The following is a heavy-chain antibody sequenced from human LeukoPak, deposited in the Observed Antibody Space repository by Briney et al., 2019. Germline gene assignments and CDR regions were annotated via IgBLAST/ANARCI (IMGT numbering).Heavy chain of an antibody. CDR1: RGIFLSYA. D-gene: IGHD4-23*01. Sequence: ASVTDTLMSSRGIFLSYAISWVRQARGQGVEWMGYIGPHCRFTSSPRELLGRVTMTSDESMTPASMELTRLTSDDTAVYYCVREGNGLLSKDFDFWGQGTLVTVSS. J-gene: IGHJ4*02. CDR3: VREGNGLLSKDFDF. V-gene: IGHV1-2*02. CDR2: IGPHCRFT.